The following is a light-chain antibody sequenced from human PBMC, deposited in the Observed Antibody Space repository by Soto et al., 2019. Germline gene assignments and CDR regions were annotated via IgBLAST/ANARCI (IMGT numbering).Light chain of an antibody. Sequence: VLTQSQGTLSLSPGDRATLSCRASQRVSGSSLAWYQQKPGQAPRLLIYGGSNRATGVPDRFSGSGSGADFTLTISRLEPEDFAVYHCQQYGNSPSFGQGTKLEIK. V-gene: IGKV3-20*01. CDR1: QRVSGSS. CDR3: QQYGNSPS. J-gene: IGKJ2*01. CDR2: GGS.